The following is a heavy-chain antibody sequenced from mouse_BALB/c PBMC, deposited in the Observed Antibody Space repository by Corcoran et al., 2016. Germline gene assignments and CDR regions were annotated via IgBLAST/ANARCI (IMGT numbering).Heavy chain of an antibody. CDR3: ANWDWYFDV. CDR2: IDPANGNT. Sequence: VQLQQSGAELVKPGASVKLSCTASGFNIKDTYMHWVKQRPEQGLEWIGRIDPANGNTKYDPKFQGTATITADTSSNTAYLQLSSLTSEDTAVYYCANWDWYFDVWGAGTTVTVSS. V-gene: IGHV14-3*02. J-gene: IGHJ1*01. CDR1: GFNIKDTY. D-gene: IGHD4-1*01.